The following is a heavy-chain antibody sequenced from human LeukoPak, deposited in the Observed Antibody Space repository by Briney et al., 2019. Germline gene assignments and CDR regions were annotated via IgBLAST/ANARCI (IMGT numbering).Heavy chain of an antibody. D-gene: IGHD3-10*01. J-gene: IGHJ4*02. CDR1: GYTFTGYY. Sequence: ASVKVSCKASGYTFTGYYMHWVRQAPGQGLEWIGWINPNSGGTNYAQKFQGRVTMTRDTSISTAYMELSRLRSDDTAVYYCARDLTMVRGVTTDYWGQGTLVTVSS. CDR2: INPNSGGT. V-gene: IGHV1-2*02. CDR3: ARDLTMVRGVTTDY.